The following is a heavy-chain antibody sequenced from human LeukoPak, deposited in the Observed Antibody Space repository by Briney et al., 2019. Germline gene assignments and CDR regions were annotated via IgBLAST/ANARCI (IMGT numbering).Heavy chain of an antibody. Sequence: ASVKVSCKVSGYTLTELSTHWVRQAPGKGLEWMGGFDPEDGETIYAQKFQGRVTMTEDTSTDTAYMELSSLRSEDTAVYYCATPPPRISSTRGVFDYRGQGTLVTVSS. D-gene: IGHD3-3*02. CDR2: FDPEDGET. CDR3: ATPPPRISSTRGVFDY. V-gene: IGHV1-24*01. J-gene: IGHJ4*02. CDR1: GYTLTELS.